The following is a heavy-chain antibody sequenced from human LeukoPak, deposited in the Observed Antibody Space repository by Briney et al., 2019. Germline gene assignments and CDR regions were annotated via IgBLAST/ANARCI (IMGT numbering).Heavy chain of an antibody. CDR2: TYWHGDE. Sequence: SGPTLVKPTQTLTLTCTFSGFSFSSSGVGVGWIRQPPGGALEWLAHTYWHGDERYNPSLQARLTITGDASKNQVVLTMSNVDPVDTATYYCAHLYNSAWYKTRWFGPWGQGTLATVSS. J-gene: IGHJ5*02. CDR3: AHLYNSAWYKTRWFGP. V-gene: IGHV2-5*01. CDR1: GFSFSSSGVG. D-gene: IGHD6-19*01.